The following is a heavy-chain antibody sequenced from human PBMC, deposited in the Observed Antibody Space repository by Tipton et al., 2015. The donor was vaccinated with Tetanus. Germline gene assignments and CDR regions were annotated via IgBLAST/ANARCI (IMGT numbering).Heavy chain of an antibody. CDR3: ARVGVHQWLVQRFFDF. V-gene: IGHV3-11*01. CDR2: ISTSGSVR. CDR1: GFNFSDYY. D-gene: IGHD6-19*01. Sequence: SLRLSCAGSGFNFSDYYMSWIRQAPGKGLEWLSYISTSGSVRYYADSVKGRLTISRDNAKNSLYLQMNSLRAEDTAVYYCARVGVHQWLVQRFFDFWGQGTLVTVSS. J-gene: IGHJ4*02.